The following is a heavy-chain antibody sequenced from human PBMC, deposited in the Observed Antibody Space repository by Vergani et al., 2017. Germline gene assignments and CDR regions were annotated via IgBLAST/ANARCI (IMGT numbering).Heavy chain of an antibody. CDR2: INHSGST. Sequence: QVQLQQWGAGLLKPSETLSLTCAVYGGSFSGYYWSWIRQPPGKGLEWIGEINHSGSTNYNPSLKSRVTISVDTSKNQFSLKLSSVTAADTAVYYCAMTRQWLGFSDYWGEGTLVTVSS. D-gene: IGHD6-19*01. CDR3: AMTRQWLGFSDY. CDR1: GGSFSGYY. J-gene: IGHJ4*02. V-gene: IGHV4-34*01.